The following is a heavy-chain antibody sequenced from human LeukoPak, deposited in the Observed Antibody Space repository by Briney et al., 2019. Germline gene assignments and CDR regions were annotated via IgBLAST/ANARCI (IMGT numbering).Heavy chain of an antibody. CDR3: ARVGDWNDLVY. CDR1: GGSVNGYY. Sequence: KSSETLSLTCAVSGGSVNGYYWSWIRQPPGKGLEWIGYIYYTGGTNYNPSLRSRVTISVDTSNDQLSLKLTSVSAADTAVYYCARVGDWNDLVYWGQGILVTVSS. V-gene: IGHV4-59*02. J-gene: IGHJ4*02. D-gene: IGHD1-1*01. CDR2: IYYTGGT.